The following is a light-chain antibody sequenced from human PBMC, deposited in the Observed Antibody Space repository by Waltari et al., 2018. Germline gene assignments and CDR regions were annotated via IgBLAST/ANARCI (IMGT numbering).Light chain of an antibody. J-gene: IGKJ1*01. CDR1: ERVSKY. V-gene: IGKV3-20*01. Sequence: VLTQSPGSLSLSPRECATPSCRASERVSKYLACYQQRPGQAPRLLIYAASNRATGIPDRFSGSGSGTDFSLTISRLEPEDFAVYYCQMYVRLPVTFGQGTKVEIK. CDR2: AAS. CDR3: QMYVRLPVT.